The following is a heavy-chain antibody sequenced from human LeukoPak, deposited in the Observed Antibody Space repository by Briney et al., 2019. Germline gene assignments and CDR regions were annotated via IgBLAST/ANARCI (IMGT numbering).Heavy chain of an antibody. J-gene: IGHJ3*02. Sequence: LEASVKVSCKASGYTFTGYYMHWVRQAPGQGLEWMGWINPNSGGTNYAQKFQGRVTMTRDTSISTAYMELSRLRSDDTAVYYCARPLGSSGFYAFDIWGQGTMVTVSS. CDR3: ARPLGSSGFYAFDI. CDR1: GYTFTGYY. V-gene: IGHV1-2*03. D-gene: IGHD3-22*01. CDR2: INPNSGGT.